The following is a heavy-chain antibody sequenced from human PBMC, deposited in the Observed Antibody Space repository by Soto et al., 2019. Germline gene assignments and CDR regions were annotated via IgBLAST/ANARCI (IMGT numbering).Heavy chain of an antibody. J-gene: IGHJ4*02. D-gene: IGHD2-8*01. CDR3: GLGYCTNGVCYDFLDY. Sequence: EVQLLESGGGLVQPGGSLRLSCAASGLTFSSYAMSWVRQAPGKGLEWVSAISGSGVSTYYADSVKGRFTISRDNSKNTLYLQMNSLRAEDTAVYYCGLGYCTNGVCYDFLDYWGQGTLVTVSS. CDR2: ISGSGVST. CDR1: GLTFSSYA. V-gene: IGHV3-23*01.